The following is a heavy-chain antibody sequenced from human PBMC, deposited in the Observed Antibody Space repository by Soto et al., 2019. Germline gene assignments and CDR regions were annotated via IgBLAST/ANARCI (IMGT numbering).Heavy chain of an antibody. CDR2: IKQNGREK. D-gene: IGHD3-16*01. J-gene: IGHJ4*02. V-gene: IGHV3-7*03. Sequence: EIQLVESGGGLVQPGGSLRLSCVASGFTFNNYWMSWVRQAPGKGLEWVANIKQNGREKYHVDSVKGRFTISRDNAKNSLYLQMDSLRDEDTAVYYCVRDVLGGSDYWGQGTLVTVSS. CDR3: VRDVLGGSDY. CDR1: GFTFNNYW.